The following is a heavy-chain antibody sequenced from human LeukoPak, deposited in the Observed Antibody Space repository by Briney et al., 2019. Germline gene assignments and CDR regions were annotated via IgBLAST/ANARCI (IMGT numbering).Heavy chain of an antibody. D-gene: IGHD3-10*01. J-gene: IGHJ3*02. CDR3: ARAQTTMVRGGRALDI. V-gene: IGHV1-3*01. Sequence: ASVKVSCKASGYTFTSYAMHWVRQAPGQRLEWMGWINAGNSNTKYSQKFQGRVTITRDTSASTAYMELSSLRSEDTAVYYCARAQTTMVRGGRALDIWGQGTMVTVSS. CDR2: INAGNSNT. CDR1: GYTFTSYA.